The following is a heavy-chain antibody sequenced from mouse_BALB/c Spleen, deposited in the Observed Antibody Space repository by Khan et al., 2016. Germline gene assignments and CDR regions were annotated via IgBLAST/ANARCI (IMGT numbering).Heavy chain of an antibody. V-gene: IGHV1-80*01. CDR2: IYPGDGDT. CDR3: AREGYGYATFAY. CDR1: GYAFSSYW. D-gene: IGHD2-2*01. Sequence: QVQLKQSGAELVRPGSSVKISCKASGYAFSSYWMNWVKQRPGQGLEWIGQIYPGDGDTNYNGTFKGKATLTADKSSSTAYMQLSSLTSEDSAAYFWAREGYGYATFAYWGQGTLVTVSA. J-gene: IGHJ3*01.